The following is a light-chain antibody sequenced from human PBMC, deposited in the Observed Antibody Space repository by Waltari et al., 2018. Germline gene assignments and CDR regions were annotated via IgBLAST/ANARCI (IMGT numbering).Light chain of an antibody. CDR1: QSVLYSSNSKNY. CDR2: WAS. V-gene: IGKV4-1*01. CDR3: QQYYSTPWT. J-gene: IGKJ1*01. Sequence: DIVMTQSPDSLAVSLGERATINCKSSQSVLYSSNSKNYLAWYQQKPGQPPKLLINWASTREFGVPDRFSGSGSGTDFTLTISSLQAEDVAVYYCQQYYSTPWTFGRGTKVEIK.